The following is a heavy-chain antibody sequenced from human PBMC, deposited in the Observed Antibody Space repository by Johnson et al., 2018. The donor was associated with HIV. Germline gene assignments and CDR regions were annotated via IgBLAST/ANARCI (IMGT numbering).Heavy chain of an antibody. D-gene: IGHD1-26*01. V-gene: IGHV3-30-3*01. J-gene: IGHJ3*02. CDR3: ARIGGSYLVLWAFDI. CDR2: ISYDGNNK. Sequence: QVQLVESGGGVVRPGGSLRLSCAASGFTFSSYAMHWVRQAPGRGLEWVAVISYDGNNKYYADSVKGRFTISRDNSKNTLYMQMNSRKPEDTALYYCARIGGSYLVLWAFDIWGQGTMVTVSS. CDR1: GFTFSSYA.